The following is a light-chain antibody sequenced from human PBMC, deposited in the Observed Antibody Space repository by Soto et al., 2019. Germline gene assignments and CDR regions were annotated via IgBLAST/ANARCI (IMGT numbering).Light chain of an antibody. CDR3: QQYESFSRT. J-gene: IGKJ1*01. V-gene: IGKV1-5*01. CDR2: DAS. CDR1: QSISTW. Sequence: IQMTQSPSTLPASVGDRVTITCRASQSISTWLAWYQRKPGQAPKLLIYDASTLESGVPSRFTGSGSETDFTLTISSLQPDDFATYYCQQYESFSRTFGQGTRVEI.